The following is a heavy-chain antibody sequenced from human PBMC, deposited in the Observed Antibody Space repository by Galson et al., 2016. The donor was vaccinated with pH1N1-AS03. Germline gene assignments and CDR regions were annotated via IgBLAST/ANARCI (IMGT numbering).Heavy chain of an antibody. CDR1: GFTFTTCA. CDR3: AKDLTAVAGKWFDWFDP. CDR2: ISASGGST. J-gene: IGHJ5*02. V-gene: IGHV3-23*01. Sequence: SLRLSCAASGFTFTTCAMTWVRQAPGKGLEWVSTISASGGSTFYADSLKGRFTISRDNSKNTLYLQMNSLRAEDAAVYYCAKDLTAVAGKWFDWFDPWGQGTLVTVSS. D-gene: IGHD6-19*01.